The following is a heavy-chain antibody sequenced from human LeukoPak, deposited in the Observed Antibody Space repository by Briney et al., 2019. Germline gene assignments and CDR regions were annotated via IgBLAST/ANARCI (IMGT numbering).Heavy chain of an antibody. CDR2: LYWDDDK. CDR1: WSALSTRGVS. J-gene: IGHJ5*02. D-gene: IGHD3-3*01. Sequence: SGPTQVNATQPLTPFCTFPWSALSTRGVSLGWIRQPPGKALEWRALLYWDDDKRYCPSLKSRLTIAKDTSKNQVFLTVTNMDPVDTATYYCAHYDLDADGRFDPWGQGILVTVSS. V-gene: IGHV2-5*02. CDR3: AHYDLDADGRFDP.